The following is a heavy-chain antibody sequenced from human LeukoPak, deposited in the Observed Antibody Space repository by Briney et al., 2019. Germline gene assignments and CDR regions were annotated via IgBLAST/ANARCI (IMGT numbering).Heavy chain of an antibody. Sequence: SETLSLTCAVYGGSFSGYYWSWIRQPPGKGLEWTGSIHYSGSTYYNPSLKSRVSISVDTSKNQFSLKLSSVTAADTAVYYCARHARGSGSFRDFDYWGQGTLVTVSS. D-gene: IGHD1-26*01. CDR3: ARHARGSGSFRDFDY. CDR2: IHYSGST. CDR1: GGSFSGYY. V-gene: IGHV4-34*01. J-gene: IGHJ4*02.